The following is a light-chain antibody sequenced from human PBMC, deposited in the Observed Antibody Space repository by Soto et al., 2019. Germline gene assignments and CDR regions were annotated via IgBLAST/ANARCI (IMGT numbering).Light chain of an antibody. Sequence: IQMTQSPSSPSASVGDRVTITCRASQGIRDALGWYQQKPGKAPKLLIYDASSLQSGVPSRFSGSGSGSLFTLTISSLQPEDFATYYCLQDYSFPLTFGGGTKVDIK. CDR3: LQDYSFPLT. CDR1: QGIRDA. V-gene: IGKV1-6*01. CDR2: DAS. J-gene: IGKJ4*01.